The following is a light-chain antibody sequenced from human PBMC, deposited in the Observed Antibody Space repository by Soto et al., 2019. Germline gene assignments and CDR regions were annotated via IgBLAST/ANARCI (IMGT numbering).Light chain of an antibody. V-gene: IGLV3-25*03. J-gene: IGLJ7*01. CDR2: KDT. CDR1: VFPRQY. Sequence: SYELTQPPSLSVSPGQTATITCSGDVFPRQYGYWYQQKSGQAPVLLIYKDTERTAGIPERFSCSSSGTGVTLTINGVQAEDEADYYCQSADSSGAVIFGGGTQLTVL. CDR3: QSADSSGAVI.